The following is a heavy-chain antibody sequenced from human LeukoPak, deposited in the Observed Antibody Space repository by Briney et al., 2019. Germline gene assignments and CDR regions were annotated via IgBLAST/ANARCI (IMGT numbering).Heavy chain of an antibody. V-gene: IGHV3-7*01. D-gene: IGHD3-10*01. CDR1: GFTFSSYW. CDR2: IKQDGSEK. CDR3: ARGEYYGSGSGVGAFDI. J-gene: IGHJ3*02. Sequence: GRSLRLSCAASGFTFSSYWMSWVSQAPGKGLEWVANIKQDGSEKYYVDSVKGRFTRSRDNAKNSLYLQKNSLRAEDTAVYYCARGEYYGSGSGVGAFDIWGQGTMVTVSS.